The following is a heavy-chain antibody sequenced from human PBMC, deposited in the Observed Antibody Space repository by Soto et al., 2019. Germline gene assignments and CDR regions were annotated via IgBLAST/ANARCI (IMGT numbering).Heavy chain of an antibody. CDR2: IYYSGST. CDR3: ARGKWELASFFDY. J-gene: IGHJ4*02. V-gene: IGHV4-59*01. D-gene: IGHD1-26*01. CDR1: GGSISSYY. Sequence: KTSETLSLTCTVSGGSISSYYWSWIRQPPGKGLEWIGYIYYSGSTNYNPSLKSRVTISVDTSKNQFSLKLSSVTAADTAVYYCARGKWELASFFDYWGQGTLVTVSS.